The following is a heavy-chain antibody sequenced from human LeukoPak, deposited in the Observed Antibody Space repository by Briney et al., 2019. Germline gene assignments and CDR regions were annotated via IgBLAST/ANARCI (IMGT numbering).Heavy chain of an antibody. D-gene: IGHD3-9*01. V-gene: IGHV3-15*01. CDR1: GFTFSNAW. J-gene: IGHJ4*02. CDR3: TTSLPGGTGYEGLFDY. CDR2: IKSKTDGGTT. Sequence: GGSRRLSWPASGFTFSNAWMGWVRQVPGKGREWVGRIKSKTDGGTTDYAAPVKGRITISRDDSKNTLYLQMNSLKTEDTAVYYCTTSLPGGTGYEGLFDYWGQGTLVTVSS.